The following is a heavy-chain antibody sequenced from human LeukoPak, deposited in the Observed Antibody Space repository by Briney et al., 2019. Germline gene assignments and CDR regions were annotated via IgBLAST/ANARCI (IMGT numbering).Heavy chain of an antibody. D-gene: IGHD6-13*01. V-gene: IGHV1-2*02. CDR2: IDPNSGGT. J-gene: IGHJ5*02. CDR3: ATPSSSSWYGFDP. Sequence: ASVKVSCKTSGYTYTGYYIHWVRQAPGQGLEWMGWIDPNSGGTNYAQKFQGRVTMTRDTSISTAYMELSRLTSADTAVYRCATPSSSSWYGFDPWGQGTLVTVSS. CDR1: GYTYTGYY.